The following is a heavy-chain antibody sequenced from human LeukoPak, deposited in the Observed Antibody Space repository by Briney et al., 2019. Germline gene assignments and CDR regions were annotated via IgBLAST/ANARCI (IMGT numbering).Heavy chain of an antibody. V-gene: IGHV4-4*02. D-gene: IGHD3-22*01. Sequence: SETLSLTCAVSGGSISSSNWWSWVRQPPGKGLAWIGEIYHSGSTNYNPSLKSRVTISVDKSKNQFSLKLSSVTAADTAVYYCARITVGVGAFDIWGQGTMVTVSS. CDR1: GGSISSSNW. CDR2: IYHSGST. J-gene: IGHJ3*02. CDR3: ARITVGVGAFDI.